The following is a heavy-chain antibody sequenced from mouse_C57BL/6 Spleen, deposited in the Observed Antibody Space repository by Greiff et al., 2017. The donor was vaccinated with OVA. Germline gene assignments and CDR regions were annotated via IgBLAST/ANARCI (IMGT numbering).Heavy chain of an antibody. CDR2: IRNKANGYTT. V-gene: IGHV7-3*01. CDR3: ARHYYGSSPFAY. CDR1: GFTFTDYY. Sequence: EVMLVESGGGLVQPGGSLSLSCAASGFTFTDYYMSWVRQPPGKALEWLGFIRNKANGYTTEYSASVKGRFTISRDNSQSILYLQMNALRAEDSATYYCARHYYGSSPFAYWGQGTLVTVSA. J-gene: IGHJ3*01. D-gene: IGHD1-1*01.